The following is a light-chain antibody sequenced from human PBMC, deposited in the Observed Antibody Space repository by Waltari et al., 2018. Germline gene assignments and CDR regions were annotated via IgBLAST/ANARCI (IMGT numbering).Light chain of an antibody. CDR3: MQGSRWPYT. CDR2: RVS. V-gene: IGKV2-30*01. Sequence: DVVMTQSPLSLSVSLGQPASISCKASESLVLRDGNTSLNWFHQRPGHTPRHLIYRVSDRESGVPSRFSGSGSGTDFTLKISRVEAEDVGVYYCMQGSRWPYTFGQGTKLEIK. CDR1: ESLVLRDGNTS. J-gene: IGKJ2*01.